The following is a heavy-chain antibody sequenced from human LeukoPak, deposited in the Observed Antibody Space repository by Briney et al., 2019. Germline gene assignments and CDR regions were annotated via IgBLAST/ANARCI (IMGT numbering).Heavy chain of an antibody. CDR2: IYSGGST. V-gene: IGHV3-53*05. CDR3: AKTSAYYYGSGSQYYFDY. CDR1: GFTVSSNY. D-gene: IGHD3-10*01. Sequence: PGGTLRLSCAASGFTVSSNYMSWVRQAPGKGLEWVSVIYSGGSTYYADSVKGRFTISRDKSKNTLYLQMNSLRAEDTAVYYCAKTSAYYYGSGSQYYFDYWGQGTLVTVSS. J-gene: IGHJ4*02.